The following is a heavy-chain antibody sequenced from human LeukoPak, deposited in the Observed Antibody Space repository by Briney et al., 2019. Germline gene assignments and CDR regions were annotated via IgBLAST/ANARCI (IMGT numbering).Heavy chain of an antibody. CDR3: AHKGQVVTFDY. J-gene: IGHJ4*02. CDR1: GFSLSTSGVG. CDR2: IYWDDDQ. V-gene: IGHV2-5*02. D-gene: IGHD4-23*01. Sequence: SGPTLVNPTQTLTVTCSFSGFSLSTSGVGVGWIRQPPGKALEWLALIYWDDDQRYSPSLKSRLTITKDTSKNQVVLTMTNMDPVDTAIYYCAHKGQVVTFDYWGQGTLVTVSS.